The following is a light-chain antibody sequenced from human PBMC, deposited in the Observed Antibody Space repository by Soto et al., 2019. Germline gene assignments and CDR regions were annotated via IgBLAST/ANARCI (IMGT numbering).Light chain of an antibody. V-gene: IGLV2-23*01. Sequence: QSVLTQPASVSGSPGQSITISCTGTSSDVGSYNLVSWYQQHPGKAPKLMIYEGNKRPSGVSNRFSGSKSGNTASLTISGLQAEDEADYYCCSYASSDTYVFGNGTKVTVL. CDR1: SSDVGSYNL. CDR3: CSYASSDTYV. CDR2: EGN. J-gene: IGLJ1*01.